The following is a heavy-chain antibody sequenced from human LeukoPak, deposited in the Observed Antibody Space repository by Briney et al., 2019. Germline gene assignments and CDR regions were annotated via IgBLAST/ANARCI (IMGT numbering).Heavy chain of an antibody. J-gene: IGHJ4*02. CDR3: AKEDCGVDCSTFDY. CDR2: ISGSGGTT. Sequence: GSLRLSCAASGFTFSRYAMSWVRQAPGKGLEWVSAISGSGGTTCYADSVKGRFTISRDNSKSTLYLQMNSLRAEDTAVYYCAKEDCGVDCSTFDYWGQGTLVTVSS. D-gene: IGHD2-21*02. CDR1: GFTFSRYA. V-gene: IGHV3-23*01.